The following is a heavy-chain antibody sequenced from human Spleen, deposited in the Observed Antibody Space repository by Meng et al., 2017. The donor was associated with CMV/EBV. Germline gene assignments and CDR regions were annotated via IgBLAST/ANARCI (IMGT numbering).Heavy chain of an antibody. Sequence: QVQLPQWGAGLLKPSETLSLPCAVYGGSFSGYYWSWIRQPPGKGLEWIGEINHSGSTNYNPSLKSRVTISVDTSKNQFSLKLSSVTAADTAVYYCARSGRFDYWGQGTLVTVSS. J-gene: IGHJ4*02. V-gene: IGHV4-34*01. CDR3: ARSGRFDY. CDR1: GGSFSGYY. D-gene: IGHD1-14*01. CDR2: INHSGST.